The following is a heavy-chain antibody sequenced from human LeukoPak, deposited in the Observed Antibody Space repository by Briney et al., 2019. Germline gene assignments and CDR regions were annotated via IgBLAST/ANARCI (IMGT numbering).Heavy chain of an antibody. CDR1: GFTFSNYG. CDR3: VRGRFLTGLGY. CDR2: IDANGDTS. Sequence: GGSLRLSCAASGFTFSNYGMHWVRQAPGKGLEYVSSIDANGDTSFYADSVKGKFTISRDNSRYTLSLQMTSLRPEDTAIYYCVRGRFLTGLGYWGQGALVTVSS. J-gene: IGHJ4*02. V-gene: IGHV3-64D*09. D-gene: IGHD3-9*01.